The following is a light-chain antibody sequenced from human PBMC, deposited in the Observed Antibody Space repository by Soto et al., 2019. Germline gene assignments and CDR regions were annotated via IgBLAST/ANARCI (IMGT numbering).Light chain of an antibody. V-gene: IGKV3-20*01. Sequence: EIVLTQSPGALSLSPVERSTLSFIASRSVSNNYLAWYQQKRGQAPRLLIYDTSSRATGIPDRFSGTGSATDFTLTISRLEPEDFAVYYCQQYGTSPPLTFGGGTKVDTK. CDR1: RSVSNNY. J-gene: IGKJ4*01. CDR3: QQYGTSPPLT. CDR2: DTS.